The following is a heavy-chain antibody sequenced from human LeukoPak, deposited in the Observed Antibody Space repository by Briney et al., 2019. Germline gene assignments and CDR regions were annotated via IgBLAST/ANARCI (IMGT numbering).Heavy chain of an antibody. V-gene: IGHV4-61*02. J-gene: IGHJ4*02. D-gene: IGHD3-10*01. CDR3: AVGGYYYRY. Sequence: SETLSLTCTVSGGSISSGDYYWSWLRQPAGKGLEWIGRIYTSGSTNYNPSLKSRVTISVDTSNNQFSLKLSSVTAADTAVYYCAVGGYYYRYWGQGTLVTVSS. CDR1: GGSISSGDYY. CDR2: IYTSGST.